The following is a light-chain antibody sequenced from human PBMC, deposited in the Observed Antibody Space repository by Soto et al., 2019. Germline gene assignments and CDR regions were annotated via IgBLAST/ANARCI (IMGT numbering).Light chain of an antibody. V-gene: IGLV7-46*01. J-gene: IGLJ1*01. Sequence: QTVVTQELSLTVSPGGTVTLTCGSSTGAVTNGHYPYWFQQKPGQAPRTLIYDTSKKHSWTPARFSGSLLGGKAAVTLSGAQPEDEAEYFCLLSYRGARVFGTGTKLTVL. CDR3: LLSYRGARV. CDR2: DTS. CDR1: TGAVTNGHY.